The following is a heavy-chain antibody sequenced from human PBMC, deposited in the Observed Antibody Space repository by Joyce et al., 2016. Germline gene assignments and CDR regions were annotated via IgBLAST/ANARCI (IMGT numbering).Heavy chain of an antibody. J-gene: IGHJ4*02. CDR2: IKQDGSEK. V-gene: IGHV3-7*01. CDR1: GFTFSSYW. Sequence: EVQLVESGGGLVQPGGSLRLSCAASGFTFSSYWMSWVRQAPGKGLEGVANIKQDGSEKYYVDSVKGRFTISRDNAKNSLYLQMNSLRAEDTAVYYCARARDYYGSGSQPLDYWGQGTLVTVSS. D-gene: IGHD3-10*01. CDR3: ARARDYYGSGSQPLDY.